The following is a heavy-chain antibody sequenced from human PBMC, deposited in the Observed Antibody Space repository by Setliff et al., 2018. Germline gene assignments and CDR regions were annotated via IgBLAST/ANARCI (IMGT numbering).Heavy chain of an antibody. CDR1: GHLYSSYG. Sequence: ASVKVSCKAAGHLYSSYGISWVRQAPGKGLEWMGWISPYNGVTNYEKRFQGRVTMTTDTSTSTAYMELRSLRSDDTAVYYCARINFYVSSGYYYAPDYWGQGTLVTVSS. V-gene: IGHV1-18*01. D-gene: IGHD3-22*01. CDR3: ARINFYVSSGYYYAPDY. J-gene: IGHJ4*02. CDR2: ISPYNGVT.